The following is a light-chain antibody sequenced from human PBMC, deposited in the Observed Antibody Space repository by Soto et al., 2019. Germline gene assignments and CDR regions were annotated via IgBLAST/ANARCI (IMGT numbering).Light chain of an antibody. CDR2: DAS. CDR3: QQYHNLLLT. Sequence: DIQMTQSPSSLSASVGDTVTITCQASQDIDNYLNWYQQKPGKAPNLLIRDASNLKTGVPSRFSGSGSGTHFTFTISSLQPEDIATYYCQQYHNLLLTFGGGTKVEIK. CDR1: QDIDNY. V-gene: IGKV1-33*01. J-gene: IGKJ4*01.